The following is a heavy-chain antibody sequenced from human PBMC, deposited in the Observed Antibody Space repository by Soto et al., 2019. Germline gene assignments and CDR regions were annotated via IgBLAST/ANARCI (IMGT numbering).Heavy chain of an antibody. D-gene: IGHD3-16*01. Sequence: PSETLSLTCTVSGGSVSGYYWSWIRQPPGKGLEWIGYVFYSGSTNYNPSLKSRVTISVDTSKNQFSLMLSSVTAADTAVYYCARHGGDGYNDFFDYWGQGTLVTSPQ. CDR2: VFYSGST. V-gene: IGHV4-59*08. CDR3: ARHGGDGYNDFFDY. J-gene: IGHJ4*02. CDR1: GGSVSGYY.